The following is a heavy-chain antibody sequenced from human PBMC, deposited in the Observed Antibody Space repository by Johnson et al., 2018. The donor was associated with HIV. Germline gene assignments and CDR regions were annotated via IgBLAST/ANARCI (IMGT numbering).Heavy chain of an antibody. CDR2: IRSKTDGGTT. Sequence: EVQLVESGGGVVQPGRSLRLSCAASGFTFSGSAMHWVRQASGKGLEWVGRIRSKTDGGTTDYAAPVKGRFSISRDDSKNTLYVQMNSLRAEDTAVYYCARDDILTGYYDAFDIWGQGTIVTVSS. CDR3: ARDDILTGYYDAFDI. J-gene: IGHJ3*02. V-gene: IGHV3-15*01. D-gene: IGHD3-9*01. CDR1: GFTFSGSA.